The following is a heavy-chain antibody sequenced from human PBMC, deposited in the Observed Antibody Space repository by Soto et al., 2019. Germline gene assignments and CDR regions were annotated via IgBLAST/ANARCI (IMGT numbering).Heavy chain of an antibody. V-gene: IGHV1-69*18. D-gene: IGHD5-12*01. CDR1: GDSFSTST. CDR2: IIPLLETP. J-gene: IGHJ4*02. Sequence: QVQLVQSGTEVRKPGSSVKVSCKASGDSFSTSTFSWVRQTPGQGLEWMGTIIPLLETPDYAQNFQGGVTITADESTSTVYMELSSLRSEDAAVYYCATAVATGVFDYWGQGTLVIVSS. CDR3: ATAVATGVFDY.